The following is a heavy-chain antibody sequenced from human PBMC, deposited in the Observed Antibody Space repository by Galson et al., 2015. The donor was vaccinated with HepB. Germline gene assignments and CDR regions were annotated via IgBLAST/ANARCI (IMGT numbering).Heavy chain of an antibody. V-gene: IGHV1-2*02. CDR2: INPNSGGT. D-gene: IGHD2-8*01. J-gene: IGHJ3*02. CDR1: GYTFTGYY. CDR3: ASADCTNGVCSRDDAFDI. Sequence: SVKVSCKASGYTFTGYYMHWVRQAPGQGLEWMGWINPNSGGTNYAQKFQGRVTMTRDTSISTAYMELSRLRSDDTAVYYCASADCTNGVCSRDDAFDIWGQGTMVTVSS.